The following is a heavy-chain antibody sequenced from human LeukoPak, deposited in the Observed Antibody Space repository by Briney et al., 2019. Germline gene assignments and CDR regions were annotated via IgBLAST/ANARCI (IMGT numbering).Heavy chain of an antibody. CDR3: ARFEGGFLAYDV. CDR2: IYHSGST. Sequence: SETLSLTFTVSGGSISSGGYYWSWIRQPPGKGLEWIGYIYHSGSTYYNPSLKSRVTISLDTSKKQFSLKMTSVTAADTAVYYCARFEGGFLAYDVWGQGTLVTVSS. J-gene: IGHJ1*01. V-gene: IGHV4-30-2*01. D-gene: IGHD3-16*01. CDR1: GGSISSGGYY.